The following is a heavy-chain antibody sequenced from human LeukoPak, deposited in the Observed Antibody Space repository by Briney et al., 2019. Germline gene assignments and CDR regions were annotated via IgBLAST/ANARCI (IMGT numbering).Heavy chain of an antibody. CDR3: AREDSSGYDY. J-gene: IGHJ4*02. Sequence: PGGSLRLSCEASGFTFSSYGMHWVRQAPGKGLEWVAVISYDGSNKYYADSVKGRFTISRDNSKNTLYLQMNSLRAEDTAVYYCAREDSSGYDYWGKGTLVTVSS. CDR1: GFTFSSYG. D-gene: IGHD3-22*01. CDR2: ISYDGSNK. V-gene: IGHV3-30*03.